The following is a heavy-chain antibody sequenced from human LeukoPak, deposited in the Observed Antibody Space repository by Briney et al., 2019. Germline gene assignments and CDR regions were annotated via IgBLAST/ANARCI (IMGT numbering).Heavy chain of an antibody. CDR1: GFTFSSYN. CDR2: ITSNGGTT. Sequence: GGSLRLSCSASGFTFSSYNMHWVRQAPGKGLEYLSVITSNGGTTNYADSVKSRFTVSRDNSKNTLFLQMSTLRPEDTAVYYCVKLVDKAGTFDCWGQGTLVTVSS. CDR3: VKLVDKAGTFDC. J-gene: IGHJ4*02. V-gene: IGHV3-64D*06.